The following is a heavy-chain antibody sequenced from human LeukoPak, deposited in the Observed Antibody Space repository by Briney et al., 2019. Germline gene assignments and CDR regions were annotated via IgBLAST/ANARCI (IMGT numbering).Heavy chain of an antibody. CDR3: AKDDDWGRYKH. CDR2: VSYDGSIK. J-gene: IGHJ1*01. V-gene: IGHV3-30*04. Sequence: GGSLRLSCAASGFTFSSYAMHWVRQAPGKGLEWVTVVSYDGSIKYYADSVKGRFTISRDNSKNTLYLQMNSLRAEDTAVYYCAKDDDWGRYKHWGQGTLVTVSS. D-gene: IGHD3-16*01. CDR1: GFTFSSYA.